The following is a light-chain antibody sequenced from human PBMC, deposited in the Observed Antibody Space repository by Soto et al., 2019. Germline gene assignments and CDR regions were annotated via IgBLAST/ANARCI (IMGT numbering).Light chain of an antibody. J-gene: IGLJ1*01. CDR3: TSYTSDSTYV. CDR2: DVS. V-gene: IGLV2-14*01. Sequence: QSALTQPASVSGSPGQSITISCTGTSTDVGRYNYVSWYQQHPGKAPKLMVYDVSNRPSWVSNRFSGSKSGITASLTISGLQAEDEADYYSTSYTSDSTYVFGPGPKVTVL. CDR1: STDVGRYNY.